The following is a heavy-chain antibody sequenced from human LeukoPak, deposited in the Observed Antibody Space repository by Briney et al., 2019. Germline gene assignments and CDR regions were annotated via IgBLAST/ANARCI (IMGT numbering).Heavy chain of an antibody. V-gene: IGHV3-23*01. Sequence: GGSLRLSCAASGFTFSSYAMSWVRQAPGKGLEWVSAISGSGGSTYYADSVKGRFTISRDNSKNTLYLQMNSLRAEDTAVYYCAKGRECTNGVCYLDWYFDLWGRGTLVTVSS. CDR3: AKGRECTNGVCYLDWYFDL. D-gene: IGHD2-8*01. CDR1: GFTFSSYA. CDR2: ISGSGGST. J-gene: IGHJ2*01.